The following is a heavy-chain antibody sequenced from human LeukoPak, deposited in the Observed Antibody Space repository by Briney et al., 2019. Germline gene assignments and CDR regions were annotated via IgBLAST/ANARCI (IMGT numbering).Heavy chain of an antibody. Sequence: AGGCLRLSCAASGFTFSSYAMSWARQAPGKGLEWVSGISSSGGSTYYADSVKGRFTISRDNSKNTLYLQMNSLRGEDTAVYYCAKQMIVSDYWGQGTLVTVSS. CDR3: AKQMIVSDY. V-gene: IGHV3-23*01. D-gene: IGHD3-22*01. J-gene: IGHJ4*02. CDR1: GFTFSSYA. CDR2: ISSSGGST.